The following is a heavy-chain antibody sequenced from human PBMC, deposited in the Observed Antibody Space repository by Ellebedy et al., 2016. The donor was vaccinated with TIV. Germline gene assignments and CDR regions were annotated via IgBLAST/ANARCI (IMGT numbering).Heavy chain of an antibody. CDR1: GLIVNNYW. Sequence: GESLKISCAVSGLIVNNYWMSWVRQAPGKGLEWVARIKFDGSEKQYVDSVKGRFTISRDNAKNSLDLQMDSLRVEDTAVYYCARARWLHLDYWGQGTLVTVSS. D-gene: IGHD5-24*01. J-gene: IGHJ4*02. V-gene: IGHV3-7*01. CDR3: ARARWLHLDY. CDR2: IKFDGSEK.